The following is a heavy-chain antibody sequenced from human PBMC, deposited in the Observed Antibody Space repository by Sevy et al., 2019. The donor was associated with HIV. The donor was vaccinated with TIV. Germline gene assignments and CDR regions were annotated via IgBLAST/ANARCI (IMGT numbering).Heavy chain of an antibody. V-gene: IGHV3-23*01. CDR2: ISGSGGST. J-gene: IGHJ4*02. D-gene: IGHD6-13*01. CDR1: GFTFSSYA. Sequence: GGSLILSCAASGFTFSSYAMSWVRQAPGKGLEWVSAISGSGGSTYYADSVKGRFTISRDNSKNTLYLQMNSLRAEDTAVYYCAKDRAAVAAPRPYYFDYWGQGTLVTVSS. CDR3: AKDRAAVAAPRPYYFDY.